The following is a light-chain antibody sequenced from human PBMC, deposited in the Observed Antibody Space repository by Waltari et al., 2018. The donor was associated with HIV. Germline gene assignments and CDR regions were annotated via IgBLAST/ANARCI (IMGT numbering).Light chain of an antibody. CDR2: EDS. CDR3: QVWDSSSAHVV. Sequence: SSVLTQPPSVSVAPGQTARITCGGNNIGTKSVHLSPQKPVQTPVLFVYEDSDRPSGIPERFSGSNSGNTATLTINRVEAGDEADYYCQVWDSSSAHVVFGGGTKLTVL. V-gene: IGLV3-21*02. CDR1: NIGTKS. J-gene: IGLJ2*01.